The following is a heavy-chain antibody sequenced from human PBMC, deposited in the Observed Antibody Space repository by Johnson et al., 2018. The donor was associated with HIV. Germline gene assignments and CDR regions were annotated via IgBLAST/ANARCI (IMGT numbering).Heavy chain of an antibody. CDR3: ALSGGAAAYDAFDI. J-gene: IGHJ3*02. V-gene: IGHV3-74*02. D-gene: IGHD6-13*01. Sequence: VPLVESGGGLVQPGGSLRLSCPASGFTFSSYWMHWVRQAPGKGLVWVSRINSDGSTTSYADSVKGRFTISRDNAKNTLYLQMNRLRAEDTAVYYCALSGGAAAYDAFDIWGQGTMVTVSS. CDR1: GFTFSSYW. CDR2: INSDGSTT.